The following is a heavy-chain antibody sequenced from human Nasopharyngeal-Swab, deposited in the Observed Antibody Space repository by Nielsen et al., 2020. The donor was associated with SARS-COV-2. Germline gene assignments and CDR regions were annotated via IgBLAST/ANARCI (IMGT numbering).Heavy chain of an antibody. CDR2: IKSDGSDI. CDR1: GFTFSRYT. Sequence: GGSLRLSCAASGFTFSRYTMHWVRQAPGKGLVWVSRIKSDGSDINYADSVKGRFTISRDNAKNTLYLQMHSLRAEDTAVYYCARGASTLSNWYFDLWGRGTLVRVSS. CDR3: ARGASTLSNWYFDL. J-gene: IGHJ2*01. V-gene: IGHV3-74*01. D-gene: IGHD2-2*01.